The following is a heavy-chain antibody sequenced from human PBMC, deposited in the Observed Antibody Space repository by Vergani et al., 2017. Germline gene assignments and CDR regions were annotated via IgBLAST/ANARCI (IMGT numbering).Heavy chain of an antibody. CDR1: GGSFSGYY. Sequence: QVQLQQWGAGLLKPSETLSLTCAVYGGSFSGYYWSWIRQPPGKGLEWIGEINHSGSTNYNPSLKSRVTISVDTSKNQFSLKLSSVTAADTAVYYCARRYLWVYFDYWGQGTLVTVSS. V-gene: IGHV4-34*01. CDR2: INHSGST. J-gene: IGHJ4*02. CDR3: ARRYLWVYFDY. D-gene: IGHD1-14*01.